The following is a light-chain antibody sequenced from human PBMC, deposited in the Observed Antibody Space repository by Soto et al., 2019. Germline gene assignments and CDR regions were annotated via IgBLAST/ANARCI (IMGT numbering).Light chain of an antibody. CDR1: RTVSSN. CDR2: DAS. CDR3: HHYHNWPMT. Sequence: PGERVTLSCRASRTVSSNYLAWYQHKPGQAPRLLFYDASTRATGIPARFSGSESGTEFTLTISSLQSEDFAVYYCHHYHNWPMTFGQGTRLEIK. V-gene: IGKV3-15*01. J-gene: IGKJ5*01.